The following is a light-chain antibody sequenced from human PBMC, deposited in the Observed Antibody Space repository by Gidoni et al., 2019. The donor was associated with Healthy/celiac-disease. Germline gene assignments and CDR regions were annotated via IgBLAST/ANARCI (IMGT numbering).Light chain of an antibody. CDR2: AAS. V-gene: IGKV1-39*01. Sequence: DIQITQSPSSLSASVGDRVTITCRASQSISSYLNWYQQKPGKAPKLLIYAASSLQSGVPSRFSGSGSGTDFTLTISSLQPEDFATYYCQQRYSTPRVTFGQGTRLEIK. J-gene: IGKJ5*01. CDR1: QSISSY. CDR3: QQRYSTPRVT.